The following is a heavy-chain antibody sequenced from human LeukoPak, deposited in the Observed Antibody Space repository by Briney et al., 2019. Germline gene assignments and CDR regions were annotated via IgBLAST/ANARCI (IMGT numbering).Heavy chain of an antibody. CDR2: ISGSGDSR. J-gene: IGHJ4*02. Sequence: GGSLRLSCAASGFTFNSCSMNWVRQAPGKGLEWVSAISGSGDSRYYADSVKGRFTISRDNSKDTLYLQMNSLRDEDTAVYYCAKDRGSYIRIFDYWGQGTLVTVSS. D-gene: IGHD1-26*01. CDR3: AKDRGSYIRIFDY. V-gene: IGHV3-23*01. CDR1: GFTFNSCS.